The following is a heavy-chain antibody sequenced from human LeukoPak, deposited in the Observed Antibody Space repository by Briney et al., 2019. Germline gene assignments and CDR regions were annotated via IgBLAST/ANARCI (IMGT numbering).Heavy chain of an antibody. CDR2: LNEDGTTA. CDR1: GFTFSLYW. CDR3: ATKQWLAPPPDS. V-gene: IGHV3-74*01. Sequence: PGGSLRLSCEGSGFTFSLYWMHWARHGPGKGLMWVSRLNEDGTTADYADSVKGRFTVSRDNADNTMFLQMNSVRDEDTAVYYCATKQWLAPPPDSWGQGTPVTVSS. D-gene: IGHD6-19*01. J-gene: IGHJ4*02.